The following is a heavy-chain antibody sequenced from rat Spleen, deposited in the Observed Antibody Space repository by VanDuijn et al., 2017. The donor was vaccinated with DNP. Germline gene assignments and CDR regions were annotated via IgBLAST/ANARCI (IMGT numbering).Heavy chain of an antibody. J-gene: IGHJ3*01. CDR3: ARGDYGGYSHWFDY. Sequence: DVQLQESGPGLVKPSQSLSLTCSVTGYSITSSYRWNWIRKFPGDKLEWMGSINSAGNTNYNPSLKSRISITRDTSKNQFFLQVDSVTTEDTATYYCARGDYGGYSHWFDYWGQGTLVTVSS. D-gene: IGHD1-11*01. V-gene: IGHV3-3*01. CDR2: INSAGNT. CDR1: GYSITSSYR.